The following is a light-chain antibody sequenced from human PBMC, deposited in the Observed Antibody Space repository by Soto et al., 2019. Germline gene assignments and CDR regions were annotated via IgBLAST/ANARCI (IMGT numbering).Light chain of an antibody. Sequence: QSVLTQPASVSGSPGQSITISCTGTSSDVGGYNYVSWYHQHPGKAPKLMISDVSNRPSGVSNRFSGSKSGNTASLTSSGLQAEDEADYYCSSYTSSSTLGVFGGGTKLTVL. CDR1: SSDVGGYNY. CDR3: SSYTSSSTLGV. V-gene: IGLV2-14*01. CDR2: DVS. J-gene: IGLJ2*01.